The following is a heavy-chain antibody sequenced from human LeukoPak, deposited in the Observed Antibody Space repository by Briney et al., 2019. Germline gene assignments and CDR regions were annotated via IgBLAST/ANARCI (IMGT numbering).Heavy chain of an antibody. CDR2: IGTTSGAI. J-gene: IGHJ4*02. V-gene: IGHV3-48*04. CDR1: GFTFNAFG. Sequence: PGGSLRLSCAASGFTFNAFGMNWVRQAPGKGLEWVSYIGTTSGAIYYADSVKGRLTISRDNAKNSLYLQMNSLRAEDTAVYYCARGHDYGDYVGQGTLVTVSS. CDR3: ARGHDYGDY.